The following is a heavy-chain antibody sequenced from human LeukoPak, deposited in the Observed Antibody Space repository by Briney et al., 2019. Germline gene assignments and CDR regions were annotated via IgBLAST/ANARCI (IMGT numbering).Heavy chain of an antibody. CDR1: GYSFTTYW. CDR2: IYPGDSDT. D-gene: IGHD6-19*01. J-gene: IGHJ4*02. CDR3: ARPSYTSGWYFDY. Sequence: GESLKISCKASGYSFTTYWIGWVRQMPGKGLEWMGIIYPGDSDTRYSPSFQGQVTISADKSITTAYLQWSSLKASDTAMYYCARPSYTSGWYFDYWGQGTLVTVSS. V-gene: IGHV5-51*01.